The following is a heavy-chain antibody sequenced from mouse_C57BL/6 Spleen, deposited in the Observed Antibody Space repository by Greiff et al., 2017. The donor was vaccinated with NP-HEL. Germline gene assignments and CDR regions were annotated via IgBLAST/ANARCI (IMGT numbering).Heavy chain of an antibody. CDR1: GFTFSSYA. Sequence: EVQLVESGGGLVKPGGSLKLSCAASGFTFSSYAMSWVRQTPEKRLEWVATISDGGSYTYYPDNVKGRFTISRDNAKNNLYLQMSHLKSEDTAMYYCAREAYDYGDFDYWGQGTTLTVSS. D-gene: IGHD2-4*01. V-gene: IGHV5-4*01. CDR3: AREAYDYGDFDY. CDR2: ISDGGSYT. J-gene: IGHJ2*01.